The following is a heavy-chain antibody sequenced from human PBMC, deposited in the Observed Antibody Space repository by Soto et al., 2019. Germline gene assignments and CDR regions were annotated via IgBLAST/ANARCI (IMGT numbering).Heavy chain of an antibody. V-gene: IGHV4-39*02. J-gene: IGHJ4*02. D-gene: IGHD2-8*02. CDR3: ARDKITGLFDY. CDR2: IHYSGST. CDR1: GGSISSTNYY. Sequence: SETLSLTCTVSGGSISSTNYYWGWIRQPPGKGLEWIGSIHYSGSTYYNPSLKSRVTISVYTSKNQFSLRLSSVTAADTAVYYCARDKITGLFDYWGQGTLVTVSS.